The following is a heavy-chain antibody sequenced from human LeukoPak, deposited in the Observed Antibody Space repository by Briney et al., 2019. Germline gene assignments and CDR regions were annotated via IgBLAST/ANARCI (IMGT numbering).Heavy chain of an antibody. CDR3: ARVPAMVRGVLNWFDP. D-gene: IGHD3-10*01. CDR2: INPNSGGT. V-gene: IGHV1-2*02. Sequence: ASVKVSCKASGYTFTGYYMHWVRQAPGQGLEWMGWINPNSGGTNYAQKFQGRVTMTRDTSISTAYMELSRLRSDDTAVYYCARVPAMVRGVLNWFDPRGQGTLVTVSS. J-gene: IGHJ5*02. CDR1: GYTFTGYY.